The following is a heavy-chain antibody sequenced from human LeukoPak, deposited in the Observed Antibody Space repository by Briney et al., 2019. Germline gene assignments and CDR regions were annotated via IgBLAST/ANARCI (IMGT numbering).Heavy chain of an antibody. CDR2: ISGSGGST. V-gene: IGHV3-23*01. J-gene: IGHJ4*02. D-gene: IGHD3-3*01. Sequence: GGSLRLSCAASEFIFSTYAMTWVRQAPGKGLEWVSAISGSGGSTYYADSVKGRFTISRDNSKNTLYLQMNSLRAEDTAVYYCAKDPYYDFWSGYLDYWGQGTLVTVSS. CDR1: EFIFSTYA. CDR3: AKDPYYDFWSGYLDY.